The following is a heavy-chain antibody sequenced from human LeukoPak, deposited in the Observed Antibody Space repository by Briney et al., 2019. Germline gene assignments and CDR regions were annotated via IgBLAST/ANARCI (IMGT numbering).Heavy chain of an antibody. V-gene: IGHV1-69*05. Sequence: ASVKVSCKASGGTFSSYAISWVRQAPGQGLDWMGGIIPIFGTANYAQKFQGRVTITTDESASTAYMELSSLRSEDTAVYYCARGEKKTNWFDPWGQGTLVTVSS. CDR3: ARGEKKTNWFDP. J-gene: IGHJ5*02. CDR2: IIPIFGTA. CDR1: GGTFSSYA.